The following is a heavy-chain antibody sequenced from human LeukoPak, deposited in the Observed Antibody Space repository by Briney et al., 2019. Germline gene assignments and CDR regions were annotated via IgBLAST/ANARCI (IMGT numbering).Heavy chain of an antibody. CDR3: ARGRAYYDILTGYYYHPFDY. Sequence: SVKVSCKASGGTFSSYAISWVRQAPGQGLEWMGGIIPIFGTANYAQKFQGRVTITADKSTSTAYMELSSLRSEDTAVYYCARGRAYYDILTGYYYHPFDYWGQGTLVTVSS. CDR2: IIPIFGTA. V-gene: IGHV1-69*06. CDR1: GGTFSSYA. D-gene: IGHD3-9*01. J-gene: IGHJ4*02.